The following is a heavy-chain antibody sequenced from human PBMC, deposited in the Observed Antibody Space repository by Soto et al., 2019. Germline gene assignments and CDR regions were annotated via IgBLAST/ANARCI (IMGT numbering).Heavy chain of an antibody. D-gene: IGHD1-26*01. V-gene: IGHV4-59*01. CDR1: GGSLTTYL. J-gene: IGHJ3*02. CDR3: ARGRGGTYDAFDI. Sequence: SETLSLTCNVSGGSLTTYLWSWIRQPPGKGLEWIGYIFYSGTTNYNPSLKSRVTMSIDTSRNRFALKLTSLTAADSAVYYCARGRGGTYDAFDIWGQGTMVTVSS. CDR2: IFYSGTT.